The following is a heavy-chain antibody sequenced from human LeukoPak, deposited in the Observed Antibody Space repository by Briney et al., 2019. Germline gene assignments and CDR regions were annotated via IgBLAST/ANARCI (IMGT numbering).Heavy chain of an antibody. CDR1: GFTFSRYW. CDR2: INSDGSST. V-gene: IGHV3-74*01. J-gene: IGHJ4*02. D-gene: IGHD3-22*01. Sequence: PGGSLRLSCAASGFTFSRYWMHWVRHAPGKGLVWVSRINSDGSSTSYADSVKGRFTISRDNAKNTLYLQMNSLRAEDTAVYYCARDPNYYYDSSGYPRWFDYWGQGTLVTVSS. CDR3: ARDPNYYYDSSGYPRWFDY.